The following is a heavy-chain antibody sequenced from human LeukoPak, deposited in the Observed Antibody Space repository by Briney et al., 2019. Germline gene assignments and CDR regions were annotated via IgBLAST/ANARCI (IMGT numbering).Heavy chain of an antibody. CDR1: GGTFSSYA. Sequence: ASVKVSCKASGGTFSSYAISWVRQAPGQGLEWMGIINPTGGSPTYAQKFQGRVTMTRDTSTSTVYMELSSLRSDDTAVYYCARTAARRFDYWGQGTLVTVSS. J-gene: IGHJ4*02. V-gene: IGHV1-46*01. CDR2: INPTGGSP. D-gene: IGHD6-6*01. CDR3: ARTAARRFDY.